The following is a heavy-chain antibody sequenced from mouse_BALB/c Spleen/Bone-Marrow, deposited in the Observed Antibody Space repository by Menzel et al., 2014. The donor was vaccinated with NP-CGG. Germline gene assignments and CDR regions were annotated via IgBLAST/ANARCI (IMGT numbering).Heavy chain of an antibody. Sequence: QVQLKESGPGLVQPSQSLSITCTVSGFSLTSYGVHWVRQSPGKGLEWLGVIWSGGSTDYNAAFISRLSISKDNSKSQVFLKMNSLQANDTAIYYCARKGYYRYDESAMDYWGQGTSVTASS. J-gene: IGHJ4*01. CDR3: ARKGYYRYDESAMDY. CDR1: GFSLTSYG. CDR2: IWSGGST. D-gene: IGHD2-14*01. V-gene: IGHV2-2*02.